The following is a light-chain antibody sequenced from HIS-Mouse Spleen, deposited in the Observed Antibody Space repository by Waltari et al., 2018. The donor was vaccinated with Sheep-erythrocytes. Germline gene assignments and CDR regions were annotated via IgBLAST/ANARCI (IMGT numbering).Light chain of an antibody. Sequence: QSALTQPASVSGSPGQSITISCTGTSSDVGSYNLVSWYQQHPGKAPKLMIYEGSKRPLVVSTRFAGSKSGNTASLTISGLQAEDEADYYCCSYAGSSTPWVFGGGTKLTVL. J-gene: IGLJ3*02. CDR1: SSDVGSYNL. V-gene: IGLV2-23*01. CDR3: CSYAGSSTPWV. CDR2: EGS.